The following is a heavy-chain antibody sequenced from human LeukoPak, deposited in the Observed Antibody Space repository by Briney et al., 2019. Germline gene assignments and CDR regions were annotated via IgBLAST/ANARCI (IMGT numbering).Heavy chain of an antibody. CDR1: GYSFTSYW. D-gene: IGHD2-15*01. CDR2: IYPSDSYT. J-gene: IGHJ1*01. V-gene: IGHV5-10-1*01. CDR3: ARHKSSNIVVIGYFQH. Sequence: GESLKISGNGSGYSFTSYWISWVRQLPRKCLDWMGRIYPSDSYTNYSPSFQGHVTISADKSISTAYLQWSSLKASDTAMYYCARHKSSNIVVIGYFQHWGQGTLVTVSS.